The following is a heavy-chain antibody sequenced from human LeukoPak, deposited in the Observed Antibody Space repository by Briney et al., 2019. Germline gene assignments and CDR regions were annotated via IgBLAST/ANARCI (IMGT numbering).Heavy chain of an antibody. CDR1: GGSISSYY. J-gene: IGHJ4*02. D-gene: IGHD3-10*01. Sequence: SETLSLTCTVSGGSISSYYWSWIRQPPGKGLEWIGYIYYSGSTNYNPSLKSRVTIPVDTSKNQFSLKLSSVTAADTAVYYCARETYYGSGSYIPDYWGQGTLVTVSS. V-gene: IGHV4-59*01. CDR2: IYYSGST. CDR3: ARETYYGSGSYIPDY.